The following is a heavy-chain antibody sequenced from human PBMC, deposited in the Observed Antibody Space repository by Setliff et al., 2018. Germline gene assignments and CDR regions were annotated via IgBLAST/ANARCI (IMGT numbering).Heavy chain of an antibody. Sequence: PSETLSLTCTVSDGSLSTYYWSWIRQPPGKGLEFIGYVYYSGTANYSPSLRSRLTMSVDASKNQISLKLNSVTAADTAVYYCAKGGTYRYFDFWGQGALVTVSS. D-gene: IGHD1-26*01. J-gene: IGHJ4*02. CDR3: AKGGTYRYFDF. V-gene: IGHV4-59*01. CDR2: VYYSGTA. CDR1: DGSLSTYY.